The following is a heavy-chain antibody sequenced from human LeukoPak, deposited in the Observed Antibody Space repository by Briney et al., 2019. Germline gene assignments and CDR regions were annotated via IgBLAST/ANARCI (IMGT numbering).Heavy chain of an antibody. D-gene: IGHD4-17*01. CDR2: IWSDGNNN. J-gene: IGHJ4*02. V-gene: IGHV3-33*01. CDR3: AREWRLRCYFDY. CDR1: GFTFSSYG. Sequence: PGGSLRLSCAASGFTFSSYGMHWVRQAPGKGLEWVAVIWSDGNNNYYADSVKGRFTISRDTSKNTLFLQMNSLRAEDTAVYYCAREWRLRCYFDYWGQGTLVTVSS.